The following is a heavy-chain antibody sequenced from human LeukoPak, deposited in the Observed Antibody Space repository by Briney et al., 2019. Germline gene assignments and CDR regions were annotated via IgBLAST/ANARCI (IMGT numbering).Heavy chain of an antibody. CDR3: ARVSPYSGSYLDVY. D-gene: IGHD1-26*01. J-gene: IGHJ4*02. V-gene: IGHV1-18*01. CDR1: GYTFTSYG. CDR2: ISAYNGNT. Sequence: ASVKVSCKASGYTFTSYGISWARQAPGQGLEWMGWISAYNGNTNYAQKLQGRVTMTTDTSTSTAYMELRSLRSDDTAVYYCARVSPYSGSYLDVYWGQGTLVTVSS.